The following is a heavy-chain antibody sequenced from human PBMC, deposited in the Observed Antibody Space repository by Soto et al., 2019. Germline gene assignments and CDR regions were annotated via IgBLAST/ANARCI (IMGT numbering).Heavy chain of an antibody. CDR3: AKDGAYTGTYHLDY. V-gene: IGHV3-30*18. D-gene: IGHD1-26*01. Sequence: QVQLVESGGGVVQPGMSLSLSCAASGFTFSNYGMHWVRQAPGKGLEWVTHLSNNGSNKFYADSVKGRFIISRDKSKNTLYLQMTSLIPEDTAVYYCAKDGAYTGTYHLDYWGQGTLVTVSS. CDR1: GFTFSNYG. J-gene: IGHJ4*02. CDR2: LSNNGSNK.